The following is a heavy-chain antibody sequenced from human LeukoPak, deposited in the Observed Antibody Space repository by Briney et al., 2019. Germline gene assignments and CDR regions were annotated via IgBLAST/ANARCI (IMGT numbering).Heavy chain of an antibody. V-gene: IGHV4-59*01. CDR2: IYYSGST. Sequence: SETLSLTCTVSGGSISSYYWSWIRQPPGKGLEWIGYIYYSGSTNYNPSLKSRVTISVDTSKNQFSLKLSSVTAADTAVYYCARASRGSSGWYGEFDYWGQGTLVTVPS. J-gene: IGHJ4*02. CDR1: GGSISSYY. D-gene: IGHD6-19*01. CDR3: ARASRGSSGWYGEFDY.